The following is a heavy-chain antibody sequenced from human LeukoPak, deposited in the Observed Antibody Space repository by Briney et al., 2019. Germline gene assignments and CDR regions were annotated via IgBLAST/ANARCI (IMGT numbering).Heavy chain of an antibody. Sequence: GGSLRLSCAASGFTFSSYSMHWVRQAPGKGLEWVSFISGSSSYIYYADSLKGRFTISRDNAKNSLYLQVDSLGAEDTAVYYCARESFAARWDWGQGTLVTVSS. CDR2: ISGSSSYI. D-gene: IGHD6-6*01. CDR1: GFTFSSYS. V-gene: IGHV3-21*01. J-gene: IGHJ4*02. CDR3: ARESFAARWD.